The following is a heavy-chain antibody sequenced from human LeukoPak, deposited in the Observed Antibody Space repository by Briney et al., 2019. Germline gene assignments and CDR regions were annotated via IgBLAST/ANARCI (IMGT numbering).Heavy chain of an antibody. J-gene: IGHJ4*02. V-gene: IGHV4-39*01. CDR2: IYYSGST. D-gene: IGHD2-21*02. CDR1: GGSISSSSYY. Sequence: SETLSLTCTVSGGSISSSSYYWGWIRQPPGKGLEWIGSIYYSGSTYYNPSLKSRVTISVDTSKNQFSLKLSSVTAADTAVYYCARNWGRHIVVVTGIERGQGTLATVSS. CDR3: ARNWGRHIVVVTGIE.